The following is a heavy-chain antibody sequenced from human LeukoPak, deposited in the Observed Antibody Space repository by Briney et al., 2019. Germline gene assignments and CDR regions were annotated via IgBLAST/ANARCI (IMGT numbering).Heavy chain of an antibody. CDR2: IYTSGST. J-gene: IGHJ5*02. V-gene: IGHV4-61*02. Sequence: PSQTLPLTCTVSGGSISSGSYYWSWIRQPAGKGLEWIGRIYTSGSTNYNPSLKSRVTISVDTSKNQFSLKLSSVTAADTAVYYCAREYCSSTSCYVGRFGIQGFDPWGQGTLVTVSP. CDR3: AREYCSSTSCYVGRFGIQGFDP. D-gene: IGHD2-2*01. CDR1: GGSISSGSYY.